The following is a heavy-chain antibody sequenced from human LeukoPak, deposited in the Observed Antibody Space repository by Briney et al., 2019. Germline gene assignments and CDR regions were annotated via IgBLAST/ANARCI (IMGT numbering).Heavy chain of an antibody. CDR2: ISSSGSTI. J-gene: IGHJ3*02. Sequence: GRSLRLSCAASGVTFSSYEMNWVRQAPGKGLEGVSYISSSGSTIYYADSVKGRLTISRDNPKNSLYLQMNSLRAEDTAVYYCARDRVYCSSTSCYSDAFDIWGQGTMVTVSS. V-gene: IGHV3-48*03. CDR3: ARDRVYCSSTSCYSDAFDI. CDR1: GVTFSSYE. D-gene: IGHD2-2*01.